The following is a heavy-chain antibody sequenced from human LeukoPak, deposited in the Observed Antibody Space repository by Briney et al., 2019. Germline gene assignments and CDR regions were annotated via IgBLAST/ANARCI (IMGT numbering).Heavy chain of an antibody. CDR3: ARDRSSCSGGSCTEVLDY. CDR1: GGSISSYY. J-gene: IGHJ4*02. CDR2: IYYSGST. V-gene: IGHV4-59*12. D-gene: IGHD2-15*01. Sequence: SETLSLTCTVSGGSISSYYWTWIRQPPGKGLEWIGYIYYSGSTYYNPSLKSRVTISVDTPKNQFSLKLSSVTAADTAVYYCARDRSSCSGGSCTEVLDYWGQGTLVTVSS.